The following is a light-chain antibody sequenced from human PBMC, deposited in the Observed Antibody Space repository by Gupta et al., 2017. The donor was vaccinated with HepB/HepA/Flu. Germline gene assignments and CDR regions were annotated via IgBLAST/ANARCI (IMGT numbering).Light chain of an antibody. CDR2: GAS. CDR1: QSVSSN. CDR3: QQYNNWPLT. J-gene: IGKJ4*01. V-gene: IGKV3-15*01. Sequence: EIVMPPSPATLSVSPGERATLSCRASQSVSSNLAWYQQKPGQAPRLLIYGASTSATGIPASVSGSGSGTEFTLTISSLQSEDFAVYYCQQYNNWPLTFGGGTKVEIK.